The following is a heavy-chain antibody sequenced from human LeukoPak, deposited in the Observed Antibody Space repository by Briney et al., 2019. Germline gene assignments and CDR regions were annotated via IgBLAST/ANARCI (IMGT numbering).Heavy chain of an antibody. CDR3: ARAVPFDY. CDR2: IYYSGST. V-gene: IGHV4-61*01. Sequence: KPSETLSLTCTVSGGSVSSGSYYWSWIRQPPGKGLEWIGYIYYSGSTNYNPSLKSRVTISVDTSKNQSSLKLSSVTAADTAVYYCARAVPFDYWGQGTLVTVSS. CDR1: GGSVSSGSYY. J-gene: IGHJ4*02. D-gene: IGHD3-10*02.